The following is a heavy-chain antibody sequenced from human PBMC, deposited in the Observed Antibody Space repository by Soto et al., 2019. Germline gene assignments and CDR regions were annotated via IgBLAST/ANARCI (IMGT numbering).Heavy chain of an antibody. J-gene: IGHJ6*02. V-gene: IGHV1-8*01. CDR3: ARFGYCSSTSCYYYGMDV. D-gene: IGHD2-2*01. CDR2: MNPNSGNT. Sequence: DSVKVSCKASGYTFTSYDINWVRQATGQGLEWMGWMNPNSGNTGYAQKFQGRVTMTRNTSISTAYMELSSLRSEDTAVYYCARFGYCSSTSCYYYGMDVWGQGTTVTVYS. CDR1: GYTFTSYD.